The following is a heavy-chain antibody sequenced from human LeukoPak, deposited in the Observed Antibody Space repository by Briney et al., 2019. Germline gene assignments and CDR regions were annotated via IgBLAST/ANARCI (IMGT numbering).Heavy chain of an antibody. CDR3: ARAQYSSGWYWDY. J-gene: IGHJ4*02. Sequence: SETLSLTCTVSGYSISSGYYWGWIRQPPGKGLEWIGSIYHSGSTYYNPSLKSRVTISVDTSKNQFSLKLSSVTAADTAVYYCARAQYSSGWYWDYWGQGTLVTVPS. CDR1: GYSISSGYY. CDR2: IYHSGST. D-gene: IGHD6-19*01. V-gene: IGHV4-38-2*02.